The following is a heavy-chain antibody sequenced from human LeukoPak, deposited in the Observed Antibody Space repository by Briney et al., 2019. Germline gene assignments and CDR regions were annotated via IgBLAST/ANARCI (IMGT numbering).Heavy chain of an antibody. Sequence: GGSLRLSCAASGFTFSSYAMSWVRQAPGKGLEWVSAISGSGGSTYYADSVKGRFTISRDNSKNTLYLQINSLRAEDTAVYYCAKKHDYGDYAHFDYWGQGTLVTVSS. D-gene: IGHD4-17*01. V-gene: IGHV3-23*01. J-gene: IGHJ4*02. CDR2: ISGSGGST. CDR3: AKKHDYGDYAHFDY. CDR1: GFTFSSYA.